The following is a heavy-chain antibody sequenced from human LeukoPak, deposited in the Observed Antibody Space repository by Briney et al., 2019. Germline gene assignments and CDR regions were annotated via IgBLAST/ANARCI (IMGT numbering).Heavy chain of an antibody. Sequence: SETLSLTCAVSGGPFSGYFWSWIRQSSGKGLEWIGEIHNSGTTNYNPSLNSRVTISEDTSKNQFYLNLSSVTAADTAVYYCARRYYYNLGSFPFDFWGQGTLVTVS. J-gene: IGHJ4*02. V-gene: IGHV4-34*01. CDR1: GGPFSGYF. D-gene: IGHD3-10*01. CDR2: IHNSGTT. CDR3: ARRYYYNLGSFPFDF.